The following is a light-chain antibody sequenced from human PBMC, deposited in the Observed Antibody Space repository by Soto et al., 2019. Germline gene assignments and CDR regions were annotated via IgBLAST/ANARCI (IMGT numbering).Light chain of an antibody. J-gene: IGKJ1*01. CDR1: QSISSW. CDR3: QQYNSYPRT. V-gene: IGKV1-5*01. Sequence: DIQMSQTPSTLSASVGDRVTITCRASQSISSWLAWYQQKPGKAPNLLIYDASTLESGVPARFSGGDSGTEFTLTISSLQPDDFTTFYCQQYNSYPRTFGQGTKVDIK. CDR2: DAS.